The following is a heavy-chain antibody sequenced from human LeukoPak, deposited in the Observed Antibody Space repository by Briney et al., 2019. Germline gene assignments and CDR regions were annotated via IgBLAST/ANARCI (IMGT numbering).Heavy chain of an antibody. CDR1: GFTFSDYY. Sequence: GGSLRLSCAASGFTFSDYYMSWLRQAPGKGLGWVSYISSSSSYTNYADSVKGRFTISRDNAKNTLYLQMNSLRAEDTAVYYCAILWFGEMRTVDYWGQGTLVTVSS. CDR2: ISSSSSYT. D-gene: IGHD3-10*01. V-gene: IGHV3-11*06. J-gene: IGHJ4*02. CDR3: AILWFGEMRTVDY.